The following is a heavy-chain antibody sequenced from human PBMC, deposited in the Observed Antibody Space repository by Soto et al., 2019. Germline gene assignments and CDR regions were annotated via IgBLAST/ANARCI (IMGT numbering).Heavy chain of an antibody. V-gene: IGHV5-51*01. D-gene: IGHD1-26*01. CDR2: IYPADSET. Sequence: GESLKISCKGSGYSFPSQWIGWVRQMPGKGLEWMGNIYPADSETRYSPSFQGQVTISADKSNNTAYLHWGSLKASDTAVYYCAKHGVSDWIYFNNLGVWGQGTTVTVSS. CDR1: GYSFPSQW. CDR3: AKHGVSDWIYFNNLGV. J-gene: IGHJ6*02.